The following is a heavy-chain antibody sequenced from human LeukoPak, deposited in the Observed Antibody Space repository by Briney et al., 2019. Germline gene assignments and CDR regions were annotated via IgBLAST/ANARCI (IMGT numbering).Heavy chain of an antibody. J-gene: IGHJ4*02. D-gene: IGHD2-2*01. Sequence: ASVKVSCKASGYTFTNYGINWVRQAPGQGLEWMGWISGYNGDINYAQRLQGRVTMTTDTSTSTAYMELRSLSSDDTAVYYCARVRSFCSSTSCYPSYYFDYWGQGTLVTVSS. CDR1: GYTFTNYG. CDR2: ISGYNGDI. V-gene: IGHV1-18*01. CDR3: ARVRSFCSSTSCYPSYYFDY.